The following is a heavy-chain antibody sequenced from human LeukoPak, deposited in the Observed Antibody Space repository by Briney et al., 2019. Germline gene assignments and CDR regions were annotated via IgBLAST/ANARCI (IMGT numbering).Heavy chain of an antibody. V-gene: IGHV3-30*18. CDR3: AKWMYYYDSSGFDY. J-gene: IGHJ4*02. CDR1: GFTFISYA. D-gene: IGHD3-22*01. CDR2: ISYDGSNE. Sequence: GRSLRLSCAASGFTFISYAMHWVRQAPGKELKWVAVISYDGSNEYYADSMKGRFTISRDNSKNTLYLQMNSLRAEDTAVYYCAKWMYYYDSSGFDYWGQGTLVTVSS.